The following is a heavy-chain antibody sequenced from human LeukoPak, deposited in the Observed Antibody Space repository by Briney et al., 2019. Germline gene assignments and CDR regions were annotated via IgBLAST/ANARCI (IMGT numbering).Heavy chain of an antibody. Sequence: SETLSLTCAVYGGSFSGYYWSWLRQPPGKGLEWIGEINHSGSTNYNPSLKSRVTISVDTSKNQFSLKLSSVTAADTAVYYCARRKAYSGSYLRVTNYFDYWGQGTLVTVSS. J-gene: IGHJ4*02. D-gene: IGHD1-26*01. CDR2: INHSGST. V-gene: IGHV4-34*01. CDR1: GGSFSGYY. CDR3: ARRKAYSGSYLRVTNYFDY.